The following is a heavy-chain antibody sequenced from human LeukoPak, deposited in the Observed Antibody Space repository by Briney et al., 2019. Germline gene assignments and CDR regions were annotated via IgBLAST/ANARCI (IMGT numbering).Heavy chain of an antibody. J-gene: IGHJ4*02. CDR1: GYTFSSYY. V-gene: IGHV1-46*04. D-gene: IGHD6-19*01. CDR3: ARDNSGWSVDY. CDR2: ISPSGDYT. Sequence: ASVKVSRKASGYTFSSYYMHWVRQAPGQGLEWMGIISPSGDYTRYAQKLQGRVSMTLDTSTSSVYMQLNSLESEDTAMYYCARDNSGWSVDYWGQGTLVTVTS.